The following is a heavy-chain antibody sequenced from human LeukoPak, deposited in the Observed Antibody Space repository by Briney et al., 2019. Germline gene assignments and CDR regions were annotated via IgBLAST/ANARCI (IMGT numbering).Heavy chain of an antibody. J-gene: IGHJ4*02. CDR1: GFTFSSYW. Sequence: QPGGSLRLSCAASGFTFSSYWMSWVRQAPGKGLEWVANIKQDGSEKYYVDSVKGRFTISRDNAKNSLYLQMNSLRAEDTAVYYCAREPHYDISTGYYFLGVDYWGQGTLVTVSS. D-gene: IGHD3-9*01. CDR3: AREPHYDISTGYYFLGVDY. V-gene: IGHV3-7*03. CDR2: IKQDGSEK.